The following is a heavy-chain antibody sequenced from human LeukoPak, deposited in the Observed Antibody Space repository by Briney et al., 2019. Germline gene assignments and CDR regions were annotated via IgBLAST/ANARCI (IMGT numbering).Heavy chain of an antibody. V-gene: IGHV1-8*01. CDR3: ARGVPHFWSGYFYSGSGWFDP. Sequence: ASVTVSCTASGYTFTSYDIHWVRQATGQGLEWMGWMNPNSGNTGYAQKFQGRVTMTRNTSISTAYMELSSLRSEDTAVYYCARGVPHFWSGYFYSGSGWFDPWGQGTLVTVSS. CDR2: MNPNSGNT. D-gene: IGHD3-3*01. CDR1: GYTFTSYD. J-gene: IGHJ5*02.